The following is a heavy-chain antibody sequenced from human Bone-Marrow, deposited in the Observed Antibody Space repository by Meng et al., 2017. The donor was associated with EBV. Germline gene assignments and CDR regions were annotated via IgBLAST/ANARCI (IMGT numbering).Heavy chain of an antibody. J-gene: IGHJ5*02. CDR2: IPSHVGNI. D-gene: IGHD1-14*01. V-gene: IGHV3-30*18. CDR3: AKDLSGRFDP. CDR1: GFPFSNYG. Sequence: QERLGASGGGVVQPGRSLRLSCAASGFPFSNYGIHWVRQAPGKGPEWVAIIPSHVGNIYYADSVKGRFTISRDDSKNTLYLQMNSLRPEDTAVYFCAKDLSGRFDPWGQGTLVTVSS.